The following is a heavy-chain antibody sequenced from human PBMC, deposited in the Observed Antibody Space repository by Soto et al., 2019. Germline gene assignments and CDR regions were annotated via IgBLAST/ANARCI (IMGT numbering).Heavy chain of an antibody. CDR3: ARDQTFGSYYNMDV. CDR2: TRYDGSDR. Sequence: VQLVESGGGVVQPGMSLRLCCAASGFTFSRYGMHWVRQAPGKGLQWVSTTRYDGSDRFYADSVKGRFTISRDNSKSTLCLQMTSLRAEDTAVYFCARDQTFGSYYNMDVWGQGTTVTVSS. CDR1: GFTFSRYG. V-gene: IGHV3-33*01. J-gene: IGHJ6*03. D-gene: IGHD3-10*01.